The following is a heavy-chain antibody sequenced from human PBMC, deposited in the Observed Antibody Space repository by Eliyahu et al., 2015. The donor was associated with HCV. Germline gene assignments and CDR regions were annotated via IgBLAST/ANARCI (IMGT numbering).Heavy chain of an antibody. D-gene: IGHD2-15*01. Sequence: QVQLXQSGAEVKKPGAXVXXXCKTSGXTFTNYGXTWVRQAPGQGLEWXGWISAYNGNRNYAQKFQGRVTMSTDTSTSTAYMDLRSLRSDDTAVYYCARAEGVVVAAHLDNWGQGTLVTVSS. V-gene: IGHV1-18*01. CDR1: GXTFTNYG. CDR3: ARAEGVVVAAHLDN. CDR2: ISAYNGNR. J-gene: IGHJ4*02.